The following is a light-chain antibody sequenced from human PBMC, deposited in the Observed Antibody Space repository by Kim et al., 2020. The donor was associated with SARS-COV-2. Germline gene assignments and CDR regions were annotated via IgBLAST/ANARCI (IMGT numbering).Light chain of an antibody. Sequence: QSITISCTGTSSDVGGYNYVSWYQQHPGKAPKLLIYDVSNRPSGVSNRFSGSKSGNTASLTISGLQAEDEADYYCSSYTSSSTPYVFGTGTKVTVL. CDR3: SSYTSSSTPYV. CDR2: DVS. V-gene: IGLV2-14*03. J-gene: IGLJ1*01. CDR1: SSDVGGYNY.